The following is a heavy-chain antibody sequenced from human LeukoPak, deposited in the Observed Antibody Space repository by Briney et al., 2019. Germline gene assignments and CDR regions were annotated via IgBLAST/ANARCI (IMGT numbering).Heavy chain of an antibody. Sequence: ASVKVSCKASGYTFTSYAMNWVRQAPGQGLEWMGWINTNTGNPTYAQGFTGRFVFSLDTSVSTAYLQISSLKAEDTAVSYCARLPRDLEGVPPSFWTHDYWGQGTLVTVSS. J-gene: IGHJ4*02. CDR2: INTNTGNP. V-gene: IGHV7-4-1*02. CDR3: ARLPRDLEGVPPSFWTHDY. CDR1: GYTFTSYA. D-gene: IGHD3/OR15-3a*01.